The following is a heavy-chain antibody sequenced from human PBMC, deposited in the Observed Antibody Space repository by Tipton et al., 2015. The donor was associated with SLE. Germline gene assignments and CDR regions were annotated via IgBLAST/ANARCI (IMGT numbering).Heavy chain of an antibody. CDR3: ARGIAAVVDY. CDR1: GGSISSSNW. Sequence: TLSLTCAVSGGSISSSNWWSWVRQPPGKGLEWIGEINHSGSTNYDPSLKSRVTISVDTSKNQFSLKLSSVTAADTAVYYCARGIAAVVDYWGQGTLVTVSS. CDR2: INHSGST. J-gene: IGHJ4*02. V-gene: IGHV4-4*02. D-gene: IGHD6-13*01.